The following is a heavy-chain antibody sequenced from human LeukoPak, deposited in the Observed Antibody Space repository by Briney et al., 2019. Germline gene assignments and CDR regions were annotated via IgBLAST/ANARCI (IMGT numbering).Heavy chain of an antibody. D-gene: IGHD5-24*01. CDR2: IDRDGRVQ. V-gene: IGHV3-7*03. J-gene: IGHJ4*02. CDR1: GFTTHYW. CDR3: AKGGVATIFYYFDY. Sequence: GGSLRLSCTASGFTTHYWLNWVRQSPGKGLEWVANIDRDGRVQHYVDSVEGRFTISRDNAKNSLYLQMNSLRAEDTALYYCAKGGVATIFYYFDYWGQGTLVTVSS.